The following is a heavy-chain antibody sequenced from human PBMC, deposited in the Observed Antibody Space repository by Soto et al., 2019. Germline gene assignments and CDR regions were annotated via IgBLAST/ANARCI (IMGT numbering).Heavy chain of an antibody. CDR1: GYTFTDYY. CDR2: INPKTGST. J-gene: IGHJ4*02. Sequence: QVQLVQSGAEVKMPGASVKVSCKASGYTFTDYYVHWVRQAPGQGLEWVAWINPKTGSTHYAQKFQGRVTMTRDTSINTADMEVTSLTSDDTAVYYCARTPESAHHDYWGQGTLVTVSS. CDR3: ARTPESAHHDY. D-gene: IGHD6-6*01. V-gene: IGHV1-2*02.